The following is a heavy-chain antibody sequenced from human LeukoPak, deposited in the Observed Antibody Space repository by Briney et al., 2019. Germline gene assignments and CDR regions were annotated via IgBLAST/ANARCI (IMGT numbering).Heavy chain of an antibody. V-gene: IGHV4-4*02. CDR1: GDSINSLDL. CDR3: AGLVGRYSSGLYYYYFDY. D-gene: IGHD3-22*01. CDR2: MYLSGTT. J-gene: IGHJ4*02. Sequence: SGSLSLTCTVSGDSINSLDLWSWVRQPPGKGLEGIGEMYLSGTTHSNPSVKSRVTISIDKSKNQFFLNLSSVTAADTAVYYCAGLVGRYSSGLYYYYFDYWGQGTLVTVSS.